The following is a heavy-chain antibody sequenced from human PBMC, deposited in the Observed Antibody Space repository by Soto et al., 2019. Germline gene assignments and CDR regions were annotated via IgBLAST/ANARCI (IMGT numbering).Heavy chain of an antibody. D-gene: IGHD3-16*01. CDR3: ARDVVSIWGSSPLNWFDP. V-gene: IGHV4-31*03. CDR1: GGSISSGGYY. J-gene: IGHJ5*02. Sequence: SETLSLTCTVSGGSISSGGYYWSWIRQHPGKGLEWIGYIYYSGSTYYNPSLKSRVTISVDTSKNQFSLKLSSVTAADTAVYYCARDVVSIWGSSPLNWFDPWGQGTLVTVSS. CDR2: IYYSGST.